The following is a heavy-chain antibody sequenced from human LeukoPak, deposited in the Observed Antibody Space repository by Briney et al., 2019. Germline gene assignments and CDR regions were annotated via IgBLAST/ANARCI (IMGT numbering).Heavy chain of an antibody. J-gene: IGHJ5*02. CDR3: ARVVVVVAATPDVGWFDP. CDR2: IKQDGSEK. Sequence: AGGSLRLSCAASGFTFKTYAMSWVRQAPGKGLEWVANIKQDGSEKYYVDSVKGRFTISRDNAKNSLYLQMNSLRAEDTAVYYCARVVVVVAATPDVGWFDPWGQGTLVTVSS. D-gene: IGHD2-15*01. V-gene: IGHV3-7*01. CDR1: GFTFKTYA.